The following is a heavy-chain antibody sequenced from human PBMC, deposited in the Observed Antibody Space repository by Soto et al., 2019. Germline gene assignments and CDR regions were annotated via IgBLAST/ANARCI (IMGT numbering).Heavy chain of an antibody. D-gene: IGHD6-19*01. V-gene: IGHV4-61*01. J-gene: IGHJ4*02. CDR3: ARDREQYGSSAPTRIFDA. Sequence: QVQLQVSGPGLVKPSETLSLTCTVSGGSVNSGSYYGSWIRQPPGKGLEWIGYMYYSGSTNYNPYRSRRGTISIDTSKNQFSLKPSSRNAADTAVYYCARDREQYGSSAPTRIFDAWGQGTLVTVSS. CDR2: MYYSGST. CDR1: GGSVNSGSYY.